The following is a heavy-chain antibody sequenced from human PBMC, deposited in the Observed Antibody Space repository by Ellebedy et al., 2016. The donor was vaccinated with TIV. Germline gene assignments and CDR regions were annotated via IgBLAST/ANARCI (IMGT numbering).Heavy chain of an antibody. D-gene: IGHD5-18*01. V-gene: IGHV3-7*04. Sequence: GGSLRLSXLASGFTLSTYWMNWFRQAPGKGLEWVANIKQDGSEKYYVDSVKGRFTISRDNANNSLYLQMNSLRVEDTAVYYCAKEVGSTVQLWGYMDVWGKGTTVTVSS. CDR3: AKEVGSTVQLWGYMDV. J-gene: IGHJ6*03. CDR2: IKQDGSEK. CDR1: GFTLSTYW.